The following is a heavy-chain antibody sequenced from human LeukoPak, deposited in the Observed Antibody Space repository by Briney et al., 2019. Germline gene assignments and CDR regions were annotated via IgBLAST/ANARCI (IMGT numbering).Heavy chain of an antibody. Sequence: SETLSLTCTVSGGSISSSSYYWGWIRQPPGKGLEWIGSIYYSGSTYYNPSLKSRVTISVDTSKNQFSLKLSSVTAADTAVYYCARGPSGTPEYYFDYWGQGTLVTVSS. CDR2: IYYSGST. CDR1: GGSISSSSYY. CDR3: ARGPSGTPEYYFDY. V-gene: IGHV4-39*07. D-gene: IGHD2-2*01. J-gene: IGHJ4*02.